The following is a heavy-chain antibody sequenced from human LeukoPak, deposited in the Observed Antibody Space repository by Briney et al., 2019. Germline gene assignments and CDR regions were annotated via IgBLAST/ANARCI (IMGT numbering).Heavy chain of an antibody. J-gene: IGHJ4*02. V-gene: IGHV3-74*01. Sequence: GGSLRLSCAASGFSFSTYWMNWVRQAPGKGLVWVSRVNNDGSSTSYADSVKGRFTISRDNSKNTLYLQMNSLRAEDTAVYYCAKDLGTIIVLPTGDYWGQGTLVTVSS. CDR2: VNNDGSST. CDR1: GFSFSTYW. D-gene: IGHD3-22*01. CDR3: AKDLGTIIVLPTGDY.